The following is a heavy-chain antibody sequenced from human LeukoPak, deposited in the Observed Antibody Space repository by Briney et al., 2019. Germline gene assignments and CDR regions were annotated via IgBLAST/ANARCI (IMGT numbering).Heavy chain of an antibody. Sequence: SETLSLTCTVSGGSISSYYWSWIRQPPGKGLEWIGYIYYSGSTNYNPSLKSRVTISVDTSKNQFSLKLSSVTAADTAVYYCARANECNNWNYHFDYWGQGTLVTVSS. CDR1: GGSISSYY. V-gene: IGHV4-59*01. CDR2: IYYSGST. J-gene: IGHJ4*02. CDR3: ARANECNNWNYHFDY. D-gene: IGHD1-7*01.